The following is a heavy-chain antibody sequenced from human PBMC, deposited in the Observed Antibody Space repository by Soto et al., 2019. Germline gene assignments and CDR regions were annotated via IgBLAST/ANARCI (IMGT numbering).Heavy chain of an antibody. Sequence: GGSLRLACAVSGFNVSSSAMSWVRQAPGKGLEWVATISGGGANTYFADYAKGRFTVSRDDSKNTLDLQMNSLSGEDTAVYYCAKGGYTFGLWGQGTPVTVSS. CDR1: GFNVSSSA. J-gene: IGHJ4*02. CDR2: ISGGGANT. V-gene: IGHV3-23*01. CDR3: AKGGYTFGL. D-gene: IGHD5-18*01.